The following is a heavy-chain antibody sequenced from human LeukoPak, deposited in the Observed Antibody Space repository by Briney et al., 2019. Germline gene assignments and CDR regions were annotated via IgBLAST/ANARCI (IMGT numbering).Heavy chain of an antibody. CDR2: INPNSGGT. CDR1: GYTFTGYY. Sequence: AASVKVSCKASGYTFTGYYMHWVRQAPGQGLEWMGWINPNSGGTNYAQNFQGRVTLTTDTSTSTAYMELRSLRSDDTAVYFCAREHDNRVPYYCGMDVWGQGTTVTVSS. J-gene: IGHJ6*02. CDR3: AREHDNRVPYYCGMDV. V-gene: IGHV1-2*02. D-gene: IGHD3-22*01.